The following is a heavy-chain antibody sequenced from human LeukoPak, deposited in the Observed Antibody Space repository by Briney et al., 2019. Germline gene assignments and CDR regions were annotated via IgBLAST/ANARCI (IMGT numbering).Heavy chain of an antibody. CDR1: GGSISSYY. J-gene: IGHJ4*02. D-gene: IGHD2-2*01. Sequence: ETLSLTCTVSGGSISSYYWSWVRQAPGKGLEWVANIKQDGSEKYYVDSVKGRFTISRDNAKNSLYLQMNSLRAEDTAVYYCARDWRDIVVVPADYWGQGTLVTVSS. CDR2: IKQDGSEK. CDR3: ARDWRDIVVVPADY. V-gene: IGHV3-7*01.